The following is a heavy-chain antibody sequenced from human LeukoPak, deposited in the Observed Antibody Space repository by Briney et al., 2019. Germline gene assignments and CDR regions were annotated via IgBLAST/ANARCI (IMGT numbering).Heavy chain of an antibody. V-gene: IGHV4-34*01. CDR1: GFTFSDYY. CDR2: INHSGST. Sequence: GSLRLSCAASGFTFSDYYWSWIRQPPGKGLEWIGEINHSGSTNYNPSLKSRVTISVDTSKNQFSLKLSSVTAADTAVYYCARARRTPGITIFGVVSGMDVWGQGTTVTVSS. CDR3: ARARRTPGITIFGVVSGMDV. D-gene: IGHD3-3*01. J-gene: IGHJ6*02.